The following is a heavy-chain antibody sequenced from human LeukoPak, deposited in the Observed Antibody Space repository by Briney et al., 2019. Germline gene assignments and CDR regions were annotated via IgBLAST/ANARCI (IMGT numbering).Heavy chain of an antibody. CDR1: GYTFTSYY. CDR2: INPSGGST. J-gene: IGHJ3*02. CDR3: AREAGGAAFDI. V-gene: IGHV1-46*01. D-gene: IGHD3-10*01. Sequence: ASVKVSCKASGYTFTSYYMHWVRQAPGQGLGWMGIINPSGGSTSYAQKFQGRVTMTTDTSTSTAYMELRSLRSDDTAVYYCAREAGGAAFDIWGQGTMVTVSS.